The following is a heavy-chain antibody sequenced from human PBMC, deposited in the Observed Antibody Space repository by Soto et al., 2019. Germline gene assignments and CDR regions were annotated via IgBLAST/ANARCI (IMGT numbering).Heavy chain of an antibody. CDR1: GYTFTSYG. CDR3: ARDGRWGDGSGGSCGVDY. Sequence: QVQLVQSGAEVKKPGASVKVSCKASGYTFTSYGIIWVRQAPGQGLEWMGWISAYNGNTNHAQKLQGRVTMTTDTTQSTAEMEVRSSGSKATAVYSCARDGRWGDGSGGSCGVDYGGQGTLVTVCS. CDR2: ISAYNGNT. J-gene: IGHJ4*02. D-gene: IGHD2-15*01. V-gene: IGHV1-18*01.